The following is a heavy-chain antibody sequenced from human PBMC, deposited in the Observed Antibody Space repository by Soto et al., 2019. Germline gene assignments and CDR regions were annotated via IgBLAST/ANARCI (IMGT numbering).Heavy chain of an antibody. CDR1: GFTFSGYA. Sequence: EVQLVESGGGLVQPGGSLKLSCAASGFTFSGYAVHWVRQASGKGLEWVGRIRIKANGYATAYAASVKGRFTISRDDSKNTAYLQMNSLKIVDTAVYYCIRQLPRAAGTDYWGQGTQVTVSS. CDR2: IRIKANGYAT. J-gene: IGHJ4*02. D-gene: IGHD1-1*01. CDR3: IRQLPRAAGTDY. V-gene: IGHV3-73*02.